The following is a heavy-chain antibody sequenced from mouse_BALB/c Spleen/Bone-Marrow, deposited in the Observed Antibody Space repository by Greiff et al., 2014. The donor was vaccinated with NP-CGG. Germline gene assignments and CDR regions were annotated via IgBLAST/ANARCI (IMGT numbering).Heavy chain of an antibody. D-gene: IGHD2-10*02. CDR1: GYTFTGYW. CDR2: IDPSDSET. V-gene: IGHV1-61*01. J-gene: IGHJ2*01. CDR3: TRKYGKGGDF. Sequence: VQRVESGAELVRPGASVKLSCKASGYTFTGYWMNWVKQRPGQGLEWIGMIDPSDSETHYNQMFRDKAILTVDKSSSTAYMQLSSLTSEDSAVYYCTRKYGKGGDFWGQGTTLTVSS.